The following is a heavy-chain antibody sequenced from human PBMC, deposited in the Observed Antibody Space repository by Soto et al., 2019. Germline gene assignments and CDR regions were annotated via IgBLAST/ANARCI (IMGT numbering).Heavy chain of an antibody. V-gene: IGHV1-18*01. J-gene: IGHJ4*02. CDR1: GYTFTNYA. CDR3: ARDGIVAGHDPLDF. D-gene: IGHD1-26*01. CDR2: ISGYNGNT. Sequence: QVRLVQSGAEVKKPGASVKVSCKASGYTFTNYAISWVRQAPGQGLEWMGWISGYNGNTNYAQKLQGRVTMNTDTSTNTTYMELRSLSSDDTAVYYCARDGIVAGHDPLDFWGQGTLVTVSS.